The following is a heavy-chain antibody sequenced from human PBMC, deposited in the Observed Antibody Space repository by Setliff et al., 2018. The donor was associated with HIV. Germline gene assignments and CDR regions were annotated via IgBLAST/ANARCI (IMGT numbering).Heavy chain of an antibody. D-gene: IGHD2-2*01. CDR2: IYWDDDK. V-gene: IGHV2-5*02. Sequence: SGPTLVNPTQTLTLTCTFSGFSLSTSGAGVGWIRQPPGKALEWLALIYWDDDKRYSPSLESRLTITKDTSKNQVVLTLPNMDPVDTATYYCANSYCSSTSCYPHYYYYMDVWGKGTTVTVSS. CDR1: GFSLSTSGAG. CDR3: ANSYCSSTSCYPHYYYYMDV. J-gene: IGHJ6*03.